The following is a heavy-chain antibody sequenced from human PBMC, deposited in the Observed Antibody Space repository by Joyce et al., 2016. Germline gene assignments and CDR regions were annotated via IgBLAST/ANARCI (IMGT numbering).Heavy chain of an antibody. V-gene: IGHV3-74*01. Sequence: EVQLVGSGGGLVQPGGSLGLSCAASGFTFSSYWLHWVRQAPGKGLVCVSRINSDGSSIKYADSVEGRFTISRDNAKNTLYLQMNSLRAEDTAVYYCARGIAVAPRSAMDVWGQGTTVTVSS. CDR1: GFTFSSYW. J-gene: IGHJ6*02. CDR2: INSDGSSI. D-gene: IGHD2-2*01. CDR3: ARGIAVAPRSAMDV.